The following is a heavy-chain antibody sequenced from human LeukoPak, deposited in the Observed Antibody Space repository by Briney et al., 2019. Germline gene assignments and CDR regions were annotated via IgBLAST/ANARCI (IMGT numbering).Heavy chain of an antibody. CDR2: MNPNSGNT. J-gene: IGHJ4*02. CDR3: AREPIISSSIDYFDY. D-gene: IGHD6-6*01. Sequence: GASVKVSCKASGYTFTSYGISWVRQAPGQGLEWMGWMNPNSGNTGYAQKFQGRVTMTRDTSISTAYMELSSLRSEDTAVYYCAREPIISSSIDYFDYWGQGTLVTVSS. V-gene: IGHV1-8*02. CDR1: GYTFTSYG.